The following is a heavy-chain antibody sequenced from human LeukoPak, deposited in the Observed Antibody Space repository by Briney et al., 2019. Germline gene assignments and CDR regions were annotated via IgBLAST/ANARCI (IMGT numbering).Heavy chain of an antibody. J-gene: IGHJ6*03. CDR2: INHSGST. CDR1: GGSFSGYY. Sequence: SETLSLTCAVYGGSFSGYYWSWIRQPPGKGLEWIGEINHSGSTNYNPSLKSRVTISVDTSKNQFSLKLSSVTAADTAVYYCARGKKGSGYYYSPYYYDYMDVWGKGTTVTVSS. V-gene: IGHV4-34*01. D-gene: IGHD3-22*01. CDR3: ARGKKGSGYYYSPYYYDYMDV.